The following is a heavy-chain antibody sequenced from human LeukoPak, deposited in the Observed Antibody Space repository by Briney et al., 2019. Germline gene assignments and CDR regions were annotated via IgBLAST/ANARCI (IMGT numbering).Heavy chain of an antibody. CDR1: GGSISSSSYY. CDR2: IYYSGST. J-gene: IGHJ4*02. D-gene: IGHD3-22*01. V-gene: IGHV4-39*07. Sequence: ETXSLTCTVSGGSISSSSYYWGWIRQPPGXGLEWIGSIYYSGSTYYNPSLKSRVTISVDTSKNQFSLKLSSVTAADTAVYYCAREGSGHYYDSSGYQKVYWGQGTLVTVSS. CDR3: AREGSGHYYDSSGYQKVY.